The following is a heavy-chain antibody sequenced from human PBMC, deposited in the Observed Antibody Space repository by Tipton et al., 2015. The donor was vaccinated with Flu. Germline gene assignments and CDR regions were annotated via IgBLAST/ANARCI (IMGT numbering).Heavy chain of an antibody. CDR2: IYPSGTT. D-gene: IGHD1-26*01. CDR1: SASIRSTNYF. J-gene: IGHJ5*01. V-gene: IGHV4-39*01. Sequence: TLSLTCTVSSASIRSTNYFCAWIRQPPGKRLELIGSIYPSGTTYYNPSLKSRVTISVDTSKSQFSLMLKSVTAADTAVYYCARRTDSGSFNWFDSWGHGTLVTVSS. CDR3: ARRTDSGSFNWFDS.